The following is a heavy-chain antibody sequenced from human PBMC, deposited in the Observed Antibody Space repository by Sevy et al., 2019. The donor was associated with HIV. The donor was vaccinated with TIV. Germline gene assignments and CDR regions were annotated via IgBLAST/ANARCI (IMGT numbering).Heavy chain of an antibody. V-gene: IGHV3-48*03. D-gene: IGHD5-12*01. J-gene: IGHJ4*02. CDR1: GFTISSYE. Sequence: GGSLRLSCAASGFTISSYEMNWVRQAPGKGLEWVSYISSSGSTLYYADSVKGRFTIPRDNAKNSLYLQMNSLRAEDTAVYYCARDARDGYMYFDYWGQGTLVTVSS. CDR3: ARDARDGYMYFDY. CDR2: ISSSGSTL.